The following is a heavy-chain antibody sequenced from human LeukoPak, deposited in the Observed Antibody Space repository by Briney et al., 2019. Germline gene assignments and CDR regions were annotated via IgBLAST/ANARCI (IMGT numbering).Heavy chain of an antibody. CDR1: GYIFTSYG. CDR3: ARGPDSSYYYYYMDV. Sequence: ASVKVSCKASGYIFTSYGINWVRQAPGQGLEWMGIINPSGGSTSYAQKFQGRVTMTRDTSTSTVYMELSSLRSEDTAVYYCARGPDSSYYYYYMDVWGKGTTVTVSS. V-gene: IGHV1-46*01. CDR2: INPSGGST. D-gene: IGHD6-19*01. J-gene: IGHJ6*03.